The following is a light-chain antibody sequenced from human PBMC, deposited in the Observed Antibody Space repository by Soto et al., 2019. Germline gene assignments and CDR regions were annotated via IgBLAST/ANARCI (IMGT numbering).Light chain of an antibody. CDR1: QDIRDY. J-gene: IGKJ1*01. CDR3: QKYNTAPQT. CDR2: AAS. V-gene: IGKV1-27*01. Sequence: DIQMTQSPSSLSASVGDRVTITSRASQDIRDYVAWFQQKPGKAPRLLIFAASTLHSGVPSRFSGSGAGTDFTLTISSLQPEDAATYYCQKYNTAPQTFGQGTTVEIK.